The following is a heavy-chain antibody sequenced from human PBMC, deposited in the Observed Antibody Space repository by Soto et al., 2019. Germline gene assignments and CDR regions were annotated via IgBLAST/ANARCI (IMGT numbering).Heavy chain of an antibody. D-gene: IGHD4-4*01. CDR1: GGSISGYY. CDR2: IYYSGST. J-gene: IGHJ4*02. CDR3: ARGMTTVTTLDY. V-gene: IGHV4-59*12. Sequence: PSETLSLTCTVSGGSISGYYWSWLRQPPGKGLEWIGYIYYSGSTNYNPSLKSRVTISVDTSKNQFSLKLSSVTAADTAVYYRARGMTTVTTLDYWGQGTLVTVSS.